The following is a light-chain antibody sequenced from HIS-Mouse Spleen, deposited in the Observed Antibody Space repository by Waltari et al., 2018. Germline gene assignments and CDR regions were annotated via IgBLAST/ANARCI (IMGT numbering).Light chain of an antibody. J-gene: IGLJ2*01. CDR2: EVS. CDR1: SSDVGSYNL. Sequence: QSALTQPASVSGSPGQSITISCTGTSSDVGSYNLVSWYQQHPGKAPKPMIYEVSKRPSRVSNRFSGSKSVNTASLTISGLQAEDEADYYCCSYAGSSTVVFGGGTKLTVL. CDR3: CSYAGSSTVV. V-gene: IGLV2-23*02.